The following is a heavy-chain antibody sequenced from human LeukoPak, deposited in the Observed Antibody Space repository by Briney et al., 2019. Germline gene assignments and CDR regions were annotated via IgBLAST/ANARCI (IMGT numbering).Heavy chain of an antibody. J-gene: IGHJ4*02. CDR3: TRGYSGYGNFDC. CDR2: ISGDGSTT. Sequence: GGSLRLSCAAIGFTSNYWMHWVRQAPGKGLVWVSRISGDGSTTFYADSVKGRFTISRDNSKNTLYLQMNSLRAEDTAVYYCTRGYSGYGNFDCWGQGTLVTVS. D-gene: IGHD5-12*01. CDR1: GFTSNYW. V-gene: IGHV3-74*01.